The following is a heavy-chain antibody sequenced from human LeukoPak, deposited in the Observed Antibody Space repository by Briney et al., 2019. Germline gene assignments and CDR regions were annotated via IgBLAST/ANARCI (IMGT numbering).Heavy chain of an antibody. V-gene: IGHV3-23*01. D-gene: IGHD5-18*01. CDR3: AKDHRYSYGYGEFDY. CDR2: ISGSGGST. CDR1: GFPFSNYG. J-gene: IGHJ4*02. Sequence: PGGSLRLSCVASGFPFSNYGMSWVRQAPGKGLEWVSGISGSGGSTYHADSVKGRFTISRDNSKNTLSLQMNSLRAEDTALYYCAKDHRYSYGYGEFDYWGQGTLVTVSS.